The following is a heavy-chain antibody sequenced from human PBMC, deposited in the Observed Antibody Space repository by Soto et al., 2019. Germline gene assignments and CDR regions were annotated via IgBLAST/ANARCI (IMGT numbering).Heavy chain of an antibody. V-gene: IGHV4-34*01. Sequence: SETLSLTCAVYGGSFSGYYWTWIRQPPWTGLEWIGEINHSGSTNYNPSLKSRVTISVDTSKNQFSLKLTSVTAADTAVYYCARDKIPGLIDYWGQGTLVTVSS. CDR2: INHSGST. CDR3: ARDKIPGLIDY. J-gene: IGHJ4*02. CDR1: GGSFSGYY. D-gene: IGHD2-21*01.